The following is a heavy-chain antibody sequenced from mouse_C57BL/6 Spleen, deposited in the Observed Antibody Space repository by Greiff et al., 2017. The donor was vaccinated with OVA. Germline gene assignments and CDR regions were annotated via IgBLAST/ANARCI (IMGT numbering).Heavy chain of an antibody. D-gene: IGHD2-5*01. J-gene: IGHJ3*01. CDR1: GFTFSDYY. CDR2: ISNGGGST. Sequence: EVKLVESGGGLVQPGGSLKLSCAASGFTFSDYYMYWVRQTPEKRLEWVAYISNGGGSTYYPDTVTGRFTISRDNAKNTLYLQMSRLKSEDTAMYYCASPYYSNYAWFAYWGQGTLVTVSA. V-gene: IGHV5-12*01. CDR3: ASPYYSNYAWFAY.